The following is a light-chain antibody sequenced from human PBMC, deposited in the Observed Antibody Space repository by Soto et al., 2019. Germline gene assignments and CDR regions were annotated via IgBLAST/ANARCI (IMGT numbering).Light chain of an antibody. V-gene: IGKV3-20*01. CDR1: QSIRNF. CDR3: QQYGSSPT. CDR2: DAS. J-gene: IGKJ5*01. Sequence: EIVFTQSPGTLSLSPGERATLSCRASQSIRNFLAWYQQKPGQAPRLLIYDASNRASGIPPRFSGSGSGTDFTLAISGLEPEELAVYYCQQYGSSPTFGEGTRREIK.